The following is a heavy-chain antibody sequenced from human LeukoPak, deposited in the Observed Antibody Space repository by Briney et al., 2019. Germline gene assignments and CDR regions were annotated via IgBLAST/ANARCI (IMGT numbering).Heavy chain of an antibody. Sequence: AGGSLILSCAASGFTFNTYAMSWVRQTPGKGLEWVSSISGSGGSTYYPDSVKGRFTISRDNSKNTLYLHMSSLRAEDTAVYYCAKGRWLILPFDYWGQGTLVTVSS. CDR3: AKGRWLILPFDY. V-gene: IGHV3-23*01. D-gene: IGHD3-22*01. J-gene: IGHJ4*02. CDR2: ISGSGGST. CDR1: GFTFNTYA.